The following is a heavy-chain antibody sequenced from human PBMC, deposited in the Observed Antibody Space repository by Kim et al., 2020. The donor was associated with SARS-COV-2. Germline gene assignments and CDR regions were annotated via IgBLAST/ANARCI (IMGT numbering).Heavy chain of an antibody. Sequence: GGSLRLSCAASGFTFSSYAMHWVRQAPGKGLEWVAVISYDGSNKYYADSVKGRFTISRDNSKNTLYLQMNSLRAEDTAVYYCRGRVRGVLDTDYWGQGTLVTVSS. CDR1: GFTFSSYA. CDR3: RGRVRGVLDTDY. D-gene: IGHD3-10*01. V-gene: IGHV3-30-3*01. J-gene: IGHJ4*02. CDR2: ISYDGSNK.